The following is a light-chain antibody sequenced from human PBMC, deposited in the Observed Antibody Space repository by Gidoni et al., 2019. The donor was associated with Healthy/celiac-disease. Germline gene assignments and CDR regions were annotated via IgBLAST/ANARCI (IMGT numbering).Light chain of an antibody. CDR3: QQYGSSLLT. Sequence: EIVLTQSPGTLSFSPGERAPLSCRASQSVSSSYLAWYQQKPGQAPRLLIYGASSRATGIPDRFSGSGSGTDFTLTISRLEPEDFAVYYCQQYGSSLLTFXGXTKVEIK. CDR2: GAS. V-gene: IGKV3-20*01. CDR1: QSVSSSY. J-gene: IGKJ4*01.